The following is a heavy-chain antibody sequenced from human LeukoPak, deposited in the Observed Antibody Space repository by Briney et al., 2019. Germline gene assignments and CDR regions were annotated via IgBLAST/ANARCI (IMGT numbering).Heavy chain of an antibody. CDR1: GGTFSSYA. D-gene: IGHD2-2*01. J-gene: IGHJ4*02. Sequence: ASVNVSCKASGGTFSSYAISWVRQAPGQGLEWMGRINPNSGDTNYAQKFQGRVTMTRDTSISTAYMELSRLGSDDTAVYYCARDYCSSTSCLFDYWGQGTLVTVSS. CDR2: INPNSGDT. CDR3: ARDYCSSTSCLFDY. V-gene: IGHV1-2*06.